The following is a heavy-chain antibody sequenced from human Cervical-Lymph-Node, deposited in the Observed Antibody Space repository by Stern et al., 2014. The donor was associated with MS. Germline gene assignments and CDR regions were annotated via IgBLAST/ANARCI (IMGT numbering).Heavy chain of an antibody. J-gene: IGHJ4*02. V-gene: IGHV2-26*01. Sequence: QVTLKESGPVLVKPTETLTLTCTVSGFSLSNARMGVSWIRQPPGKALEWLAHLFSNDEKSYSTSLKSRLTISKDTSKSQVVLTMTNMDPVDTATYYCARIPKQWLVPFFDYWGQGTLVTVSS. CDR2: LFSNDEK. D-gene: IGHD6-19*01. CDR1: GFSLSNARMG. CDR3: ARIPKQWLVPFFDY.